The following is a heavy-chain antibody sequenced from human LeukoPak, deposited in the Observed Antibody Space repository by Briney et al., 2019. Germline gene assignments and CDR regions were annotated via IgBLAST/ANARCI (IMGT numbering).Heavy chain of an antibody. CDR3: ARDYCSSTSCYYLDY. CDR1: GYTFTSYG. D-gene: IGHD2-2*01. CDR2: INPNSGGT. V-gene: IGHV1-2*02. J-gene: IGHJ4*02. Sequence: ASVKVSCKASGYTFTSYGISWVRQAPGQGLEWMGWINPNSGGTNYAQKFQGRVTMTRDTSISTAYMELSRLRSDDTAVYYCARDYCSSTSCYYLDYWGQGTLVTVSS.